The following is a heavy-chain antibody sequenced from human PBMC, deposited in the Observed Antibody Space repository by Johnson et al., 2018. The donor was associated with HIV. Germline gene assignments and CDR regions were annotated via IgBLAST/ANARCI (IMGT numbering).Heavy chain of an antibody. J-gene: IGHJ3*01. V-gene: IGHV3-30*02. CDR3: AKDLGERELEGWASEYYDFGRELPCQDPRGVVGTFDV. CDR1: GFTFSSYA. D-gene: IGHD3-3*01. Sequence: QVQLVESGGGVVQPGRSLRLSCAASGFTFSSYAMHWVRQAPGKGLEWVAFIRYDGSNKYYADSVKGRFTISRDNSKGTLYLQMDGLRPEDTALYYCAKDLGERELEGWASEYYDFGRELPCQDPRGVVGTFDVWGQGTMVTVSS. CDR2: IRYDGSNK.